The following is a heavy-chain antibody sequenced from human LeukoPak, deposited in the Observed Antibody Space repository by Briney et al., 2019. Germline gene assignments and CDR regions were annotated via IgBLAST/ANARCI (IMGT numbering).Heavy chain of an antibody. D-gene: IGHD5-18*01. J-gene: IGHJ4*02. Sequence: GGSLRLSCTASGFAFGDYAMSWVRQAPGKGLEWVGFIRSKAYGGTTEYAASVKGRFTISRDDSKSIAYLQMNSLKTEDTAVYYCTRATYVDTAMVMGYWGQGTLVTVSS. CDR1: GFAFGDYA. V-gene: IGHV3-49*04. CDR2: IRSKAYGGTT. CDR3: TRATYVDTAMVMGY.